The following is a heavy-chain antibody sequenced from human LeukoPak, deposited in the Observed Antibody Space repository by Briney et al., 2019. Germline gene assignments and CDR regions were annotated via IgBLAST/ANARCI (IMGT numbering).Heavy chain of an antibody. CDR2: IIPIFGTA. V-gene: IGHV1-69*01. CDR3: ARAAYCGGDCSPNWFDP. J-gene: IGHJ5*02. CDR1: GGTFRSYA. D-gene: IGHD2-21*01. Sequence: SVKVSCKASGGTFRSYAISWVRQAPGQGLEWMGGIIPIFGTANYAQKFQGRVTITADESTSTAYMELSSLRSEDTAVYYCARAAYCGGDCSPNWFDPWGQGTLVTASS.